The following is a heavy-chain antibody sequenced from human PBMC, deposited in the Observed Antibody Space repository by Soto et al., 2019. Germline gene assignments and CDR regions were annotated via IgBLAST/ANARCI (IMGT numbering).Heavy chain of an antibody. CDR2: INAGNGNT. D-gene: IGHD6-19*01. J-gene: IGHJ6*02. CDR1: GYTFTSYA. CDR3: ATHGGSSGWSADKYYYGMDV. Sequence: ASVKVSCKASGYTFTSYAMHWVRQAPGQRLEWMGWINAGNGNTKYSQKFQGRVTITRDTSASTAYMELSSLRSEDTAVYYCATHGGSSGWSADKYYYGMDVWGQGTRVTVSS. V-gene: IGHV1-3*01.